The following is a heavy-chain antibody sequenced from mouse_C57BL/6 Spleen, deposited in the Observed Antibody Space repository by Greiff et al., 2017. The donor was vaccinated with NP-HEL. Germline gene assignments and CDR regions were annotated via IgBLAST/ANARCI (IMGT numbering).Heavy chain of an antibody. Sequence: VQLQQPGAELVKPGASVKMSCKASGYTFTSYWITWVKQRPGQGLEWIGDIYPGSGSTNYNEKFKSKATLTVDTSSSTAYMQLSSLTSEDSAVYYCARSRAYYKAYYAMDYWGQGTSVTVSS. D-gene: IGHD2-12*01. CDR3: ARSRAYYKAYYAMDY. V-gene: IGHV1-55*01. CDR1: GYTFTSYW. J-gene: IGHJ4*01. CDR2: IYPGSGST.